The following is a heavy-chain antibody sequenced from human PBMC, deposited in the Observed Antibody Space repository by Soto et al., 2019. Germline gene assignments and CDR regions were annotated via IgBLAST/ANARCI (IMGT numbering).Heavy chain of an antibody. CDR3: AREQTAAAGSPLYYYDYGTDV. CDR2: IKQDGSET. J-gene: IGHJ6*02. CDR1: GFNFMSLW. D-gene: IGHD6-13*01. Sequence: LRLSCAVSGFNFMSLWMSWVRQAPVKGLEWVANIKQDGSETSYVDSVKGRFTIARDNAEDSLYLQMNSLRAEDTAVYYCAREQTAAAGSPLYYYDYGTDVWGQGTTITVSS. V-gene: IGHV3-7*01.